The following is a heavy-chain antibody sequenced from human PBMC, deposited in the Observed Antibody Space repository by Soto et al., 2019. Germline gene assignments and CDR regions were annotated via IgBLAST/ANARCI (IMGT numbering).Heavy chain of an antibody. V-gene: IGHV3-33*01. J-gene: IGHJ3*02. CDR2: IWYDGSNK. D-gene: IGHD2-2*01. Sequence: QVQLVESGGGVVQPGRSLRLSCAASGFTFSSYGMHWVRQAPGKGLEWVAVIWYDGSNKYYADSVKGRFTISRDNSKNTLYLQMNSLRAEDTAVYYCARETRNRYCSSTSCGRGAFDIWGQGTMVTVSS. CDR3: ARETRNRYCSSTSCGRGAFDI. CDR1: GFTFSSYG.